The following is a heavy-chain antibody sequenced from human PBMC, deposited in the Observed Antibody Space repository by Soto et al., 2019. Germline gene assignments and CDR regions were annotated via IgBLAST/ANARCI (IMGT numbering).Heavy chain of an antibody. J-gene: IGHJ4*02. CDR3: AKGVATAVPALDY. CDR2: VSWNSGAK. CDR1: GFSFDDFV. V-gene: IGHV3-9*01. Sequence: EVQLVESGGGLVQPGRSLRLSCVASGFSFDDFVMNWVRQRPGKGLEWVSSVSWNSGAKLYADSVKGRFAISRDSANQSVYLQMNSLRPDDTACYYCAKGVATAVPALDYWGQGTLVTVSS. D-gene: IGHD2-21*02.